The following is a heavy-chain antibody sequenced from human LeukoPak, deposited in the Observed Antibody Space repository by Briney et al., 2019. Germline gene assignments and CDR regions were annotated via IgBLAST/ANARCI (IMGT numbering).Heavy chain of an antibody. J-gene: IGHJ6*04. CDR3: ARDPIIAVADHYYYYGMDV. D-gene: IGHD6-19*01. CDR2: IKQVGGEK. CDR1: GFTFISYW. Sequence: PGGSLRLSCAASGFTFISYWVSWVRQDPGKGRGWVANIKQVGGEKQDVDSVKGRFTISRDDSKNSLTLQTNSLRAEDTAVYYCARDPIIAVADHYYYYGMDVWGKGTTVTVSS. V-gene: IGHV3-7*03.